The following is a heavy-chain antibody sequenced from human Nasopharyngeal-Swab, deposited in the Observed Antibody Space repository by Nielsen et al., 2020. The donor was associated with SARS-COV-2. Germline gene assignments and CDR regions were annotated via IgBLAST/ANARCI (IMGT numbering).Heavy chain of an antibody. CDR3: VKDKGRLVYYMDG. J-gene: IGHJ6*03. V-gene: IGHV3-64D*09. CDR2: ITHRGIST. D-gene: IGHD3-9*01. Sequence: VRQAPGKGLQHVSAITHRGISTYYADSVKGRFTISRDNFKNMVYLQMSSLRPEDTAVYFCVKDKGRLVYYMDGWGMGTTVTVSS.